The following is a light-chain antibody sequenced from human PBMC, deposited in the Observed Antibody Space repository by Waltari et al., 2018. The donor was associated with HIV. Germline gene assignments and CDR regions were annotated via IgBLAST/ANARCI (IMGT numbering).Light chain of an antibody. CDR2: WAS. Sequence: DIVMTQSPDSLAVSLGERATINCKSSQSVLYSSNNKNYLAWYQQKPGQPPKLLIYWASTREFGVPDRCSGSGSGPDFTLTISSLQAEDVALYYCQQYYSTPLTFGGGTKVEIK. CDR1: QSVLYSSNNKNY. J-gene: IGKJ4*01. CDR3: QQYYSTPLT. V-gene: IGKV4-1*01.